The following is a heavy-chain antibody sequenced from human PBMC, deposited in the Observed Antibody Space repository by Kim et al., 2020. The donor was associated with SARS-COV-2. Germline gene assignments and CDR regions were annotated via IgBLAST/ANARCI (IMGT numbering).Heavy chain of an antibody. CDR2: IIPIFGTA. CDR3: ARDLGGSGYQTHYYYYGMDV. V-gene: IGHV1-69*13. J-gene: IGHJ6*02. Sequence: SVKVSCKASGGTFSSYAISWVRQAPGQGLEWMGGIIPIFGTANYAQKFQGRVTITADESTSTAYMELSSLRSEDTAVYYCARDLGGSGYQTHYYYYGMDVWGQGTTVTVSS. D-gene: IGHD3-22*01. CDR1: GGTFSSYA.